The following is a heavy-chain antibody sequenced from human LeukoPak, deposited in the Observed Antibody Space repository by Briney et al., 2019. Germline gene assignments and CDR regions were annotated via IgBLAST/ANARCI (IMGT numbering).Heavy chain of an antibody. Sequence: SETLSLTCTVSGGSISSYYWSWIRQPPGKGLEWIGYIYYSGSTNYNPSLKSRVTISVDTSKNQFSLKLSSVTAADTAVYYRARAHYYDSSLINWGQGTLVTVSS. V-gene: IGHV4-59*01. J-gene: IGHJ4*02. D-gene: IGHD3-22*01. CDR1: GGSISSYY. CDR2: IYYSGST. CDR3: ARAHYYDSSLIN.